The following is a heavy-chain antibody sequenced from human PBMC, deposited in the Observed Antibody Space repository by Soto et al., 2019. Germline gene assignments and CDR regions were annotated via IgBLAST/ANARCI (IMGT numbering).Heavy chain of an antibody. CDR2: ISYDGSSQ. CDR1: GFNFSSYV. Sequence: PGGSLRLSCAASGFNFSSYVLHWVRQDPCKGLDWLAVISYDGSSQYYAESLQGRFTISSDNANNSLYLQMNSLRAQDTAVYYYARELSRWYYYYYGMDVWGQGATVTVSS. J-gene: IGHJ6*02. CDR3: ARELSRWYYYYYGMDV. V-gene: IGHV3-30*03. D-gene: IGHD6-13*01.